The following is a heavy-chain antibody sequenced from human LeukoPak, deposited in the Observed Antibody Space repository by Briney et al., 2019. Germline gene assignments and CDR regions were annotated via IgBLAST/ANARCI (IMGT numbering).Heavy chain of an antibody. J-gene: IGHJ4*02. D-gene: IGHD6-13*01. V-gene: IGHV1-69*13. CDR3: ATTPGIAAVTGY. CDR1: GGAFSSYA. CDR2: IIPIFGTA. Sequence: SVKVSCKASGGAFSSYAISWVRQAPGQGLEWMGGIIPIFGTANYAQKFQGRVTITAGESTSTAYMELSSLRSEDTAVYYCATTPGIAAVTGYWGQGTLVTVSS.